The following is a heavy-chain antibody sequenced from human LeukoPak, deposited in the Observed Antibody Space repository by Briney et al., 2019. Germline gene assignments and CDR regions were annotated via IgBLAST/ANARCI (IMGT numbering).Heavy chain of an antibody. CDR1: GGSFSGYY. D-gene: IGHD1/OR15-1a*01. Sequence: SETLSLTCAVYGGSFSGYYWSWIRQPPGKGLEWIGEINHSGSTNYNPSLKSRVTISVDTSKNQFSLKLSSVTAADTAVYYCARVNSIQGDAFDIWGQGTMVTVSS. CDR2: INHSGST. CDR3: ARVNSIQGDAFDI. J-gene: IGHJ3*02. V-gene: IGHV4-34*01.